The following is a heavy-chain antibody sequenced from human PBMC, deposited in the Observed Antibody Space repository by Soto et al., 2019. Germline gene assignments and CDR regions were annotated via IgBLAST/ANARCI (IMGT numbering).Heavy chain of an antibody. J-gene: IGHJ5*02. D-gene: IGHD3-3*01. V-gene: IGHV3-21*01. Sequence: PGGSLRLSCAASGFTFSSYSMNWVRQAPGKGLEWVSSISSSSSYIYYADSVKGRFTISRDNAKNSLYLQMNSLRAEDTAVYYCARALFYDFWSGYAGNNWFDPWGQGTLVTVSS. CDR3: ARALFYDFWSGYAGNNWFDP. CDR2: ISSSSSYI. CDR1: GFTFSSYS.